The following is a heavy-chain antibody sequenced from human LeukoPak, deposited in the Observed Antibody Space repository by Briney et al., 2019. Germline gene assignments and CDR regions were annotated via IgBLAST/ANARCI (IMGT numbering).Heavy chain of an antibody. J-gene: IGHJ4*02. D-gene: IGHD2-2*01. Sequence: PGGSLRLSCTASGFAFDEHGMSWVRQVPGKGLEWVSGINWSGGSTGYADPLRGRFTISRDNAKNSLYLQMDSLRAEDTALYYCARAPITSPFYFDSWSQGTLVTVSS. V-gene: IGHV3-20*04. CDR3: ARAPITSPFYFDS. CDR2: INWSGGST. CDR1: GFAFDEHG.